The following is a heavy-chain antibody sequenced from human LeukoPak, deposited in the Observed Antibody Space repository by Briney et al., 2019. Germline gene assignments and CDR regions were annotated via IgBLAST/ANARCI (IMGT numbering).Heavy chain of an antibody. CDR3: AREVLVVVTALHQSFDY. V-gene: IGHV3-30*04. D-gene: IGHD2-21*02. Sequence: GGSLRLSCAASGFTFSSYAMHWVRQAPGKGLEWVAVISYDGSNKYYADSVKGRFTISRDNSKNTLYLQMNSLRAEDTAVYYCAREVLVVVTALHQSFDYWGQGTLVTVSS. CDR2: ISYDGSNK. CDR1: GFTFSSYA. J-gene: IGHJ4*02.